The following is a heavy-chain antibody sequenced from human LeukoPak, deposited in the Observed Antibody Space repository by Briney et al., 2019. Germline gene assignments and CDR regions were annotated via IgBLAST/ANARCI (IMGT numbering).Heavy chain of an antibody. CDR2: IYYSGST. Sequence: PSETLSLTCTVSGGSISSYYWSWIRQPPGKGLEWIGYIYYSGSTNYNPSLKSRVTISVDTSKNQFSLKLSSVTAADTAVYYCARHRGPAVEMATTWFDYWGQGTLVTVSS. CDR1: GGSISSYY. CDR3: ARHRGPAVEMATTWFDY. V-gene: IGHV4-59*08. J-gene: IGHJ4*02. D-gene: IGHD5-24*01.